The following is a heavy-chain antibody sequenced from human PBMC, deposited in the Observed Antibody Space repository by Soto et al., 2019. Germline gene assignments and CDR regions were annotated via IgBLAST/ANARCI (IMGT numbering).Heavy chain of an antibody. CDR1: GFTFGSYT. CDR3: ARGTGYFDF. Sequence: EVQLVESGGGLVKPGGSLRLSCAASGFTFGSYTMNWVRQAPGRGLEWVPSVSAGSSSIYYADSVKGRLTISRDNARNSLYLQLNSLRAEDTAVYYCARGTGYFDFWGQGTLVTVSS. J-gene: IGHJ4*02. V-gene: IGHV3-21*01. D-gene: IGHD1-1*01. CDR2: VSAGSSSI.